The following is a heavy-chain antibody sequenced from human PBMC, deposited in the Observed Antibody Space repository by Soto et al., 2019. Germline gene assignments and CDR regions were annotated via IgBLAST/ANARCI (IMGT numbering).Heavy chain of an antibody. Sequence: ASVKVSCKASGYTFTSDDINWVRQATGQGLEWMGRMNPKSGNTGYAQKIQGRVIMTRNTSISTAYMELSSLRSEDTAVYYCARRSIAAAGGFDPWGQGTLVTVSS. V-gene: IGHV1-8*01. CDR2: MNPKSGNT. CDR1: GYTFTSDD. CDR3: ARRSIAAAGGFDP. D-gene: IGHD6-13*01. J-gene: IGHJ5*02.